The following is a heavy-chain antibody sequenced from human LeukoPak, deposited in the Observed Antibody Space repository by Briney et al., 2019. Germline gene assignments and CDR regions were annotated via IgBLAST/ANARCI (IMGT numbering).Heavy chain of an antibody. CDR3: ARYYYDSSGYNHFDY. Sequence: PGGSLRLSCAASGFTFSSYAMHWVRQAPGKGLEWVAVISYDGSNKYYADSVKGRFTISRDNSKNTLYLQMNSLRAEDTAVYYCARYYYDSSGYNHFDYWGQGTLVTVSS. CDR2: ISYDGSNK. D-gene: IGHD3-22*01. J-gene: IGHJ4*02. V-gene: IGHV3-30-3*01. CDR1: GFTFSSYA.